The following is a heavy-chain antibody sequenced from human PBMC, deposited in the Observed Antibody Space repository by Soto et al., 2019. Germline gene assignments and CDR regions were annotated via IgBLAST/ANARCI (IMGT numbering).Heavy chain of an antibody. V-gene: IGHV4-4*02. J-gene: IGHJ6*02. CDR3: ARDHYYGSGSYYNRPYGMDV. D-gene: IGHD3-10*01. CDR1: GGSISSSNW. Sequence: SETLSLTCAVSGGSISSSNWWSWVRQPAGKGLEWIGEIYHSGSTNYNPSLKSRVTISVDKSKNQFSLKLSSVTAADTAVYYCARDHYYGSGSYYNRPYGMDVWGQGTTVT. CDR2: IYHSGST.